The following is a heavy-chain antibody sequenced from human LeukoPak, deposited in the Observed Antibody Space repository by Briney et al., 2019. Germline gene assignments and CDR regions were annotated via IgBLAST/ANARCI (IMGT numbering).Heavy chain of an antibody. J-gene: IGHJ4*02. D-gene: IGHD4-23*01. V-gene: IGHV4-34*01. CDR1: GGSFSGYY. CDR2: INHSGST. CDR3: ARGRGNSDY. Sequence: SETLSLTCAVYGGSFSGYYWSWIRQPPGKGLEWIGEINHSGSTNYNPSLESRVTISVDTSKNQFSLKLSSVTAADTAVYYCARGRGNSDYWGQGTLVTVSS.